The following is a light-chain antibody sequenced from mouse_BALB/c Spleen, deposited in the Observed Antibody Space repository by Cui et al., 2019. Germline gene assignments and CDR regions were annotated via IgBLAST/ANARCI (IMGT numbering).Light chain of an antibody. V-gene: IGKV6-23*01. CDR1: QDVGTA. J-gene: IGKJ2*01. CDR3: QQYSSYPLT. Sequence: DIVMTQTHKFMYTSVRDRVSITSKASQDVGTAVAWYQQKPGQSPKLLIYWASTRHTGVPDRFTGSGSGTDFTLTISNVQSEDLAYYFCQQYSSYPLTFGGGTKLEIK. CDR2: WAS.